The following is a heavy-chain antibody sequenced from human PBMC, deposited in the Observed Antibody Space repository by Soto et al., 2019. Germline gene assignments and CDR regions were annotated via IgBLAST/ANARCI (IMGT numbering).Heavy chain of an antibody. CDR1: GFTFSSYA. J-gene: IGHJ5*02. CDR2: ISGSGGST. Sequence: GGSLRLSCAASGFTFSSYAMSWVRQAPGKGLEWVSAISGSGGSTYYADSVKGRFTISRDNSKNTLYLQMNSLRAEDTAVYYCASGITIFGVVITNWFDPCGQGPLVTVSS. D-gene: IGHD3-3*01. V-gene: IGHV3-23*01. CDR3: ASGITIFGVVITNWFDP.